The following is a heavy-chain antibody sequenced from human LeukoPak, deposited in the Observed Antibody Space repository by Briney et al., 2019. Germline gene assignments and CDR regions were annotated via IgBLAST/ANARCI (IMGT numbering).Heavy chain of an antibody. Sequence: GASVKVSCKASGYTFTSYGISWVRQAPGQGLEWMGGILPIFGTTNYAQKFQARVTITADESTSTAYMEMSSLRSEDTAVYYCGRVSCGGNCYSLIGTFDIWGQGTMVTVSS. CDR2: ILPIFGTT. CDR1: GYTFTSYG. V-gene: IGHV1-69*13. J-gene: IGHJ3*02. D-gene: IGHD2-15*01. CDR3: GRVSCGGNCYSLIGTFDI.